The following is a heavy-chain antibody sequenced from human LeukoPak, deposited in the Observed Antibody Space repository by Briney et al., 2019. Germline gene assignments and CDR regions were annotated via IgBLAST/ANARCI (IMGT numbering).Heavy chain of an antibody. CDR2: IYSGGST. Sequence: GSLRLSCAASGFTVSSNYMSWVRQAPGKGLEWVSVIYSGGSTYYADSVKGRSTISRDNSKNTLYLQMNSLRAEDTAVYYCASSYYDSSGYYQVGYFDYWGQGTLVTVSS. D-gene: IGHD3-22*01. V-gene: IGHV3-66*02. CDR1: GFTVSSNY. J-gene: IGHJ4*02. CDR3: ASSYYDSSGYYQVGYFDY.